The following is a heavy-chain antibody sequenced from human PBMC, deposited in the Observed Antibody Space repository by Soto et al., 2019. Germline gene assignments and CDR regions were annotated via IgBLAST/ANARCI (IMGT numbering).Heavy chain of an antibody. J-gene: IGHJ3*02. V-gene: IGHV1-2*04. Sequence: ASVKVSCKASGYTFTGYYMHWVRQAPGQGLEWMGWINPNSGGTNYAQKFQGWVTMTRDTSISTAYMELSRLRSDDTAVYYCARGRVLLWFGELVANDAFDIWGQGTMVT. D-gene: IGHD3-10*01. CDR3: ARGRVLLWFGELVANDAFDI. CDR2: INPNSGGT. CDR1: GYTFTGYY.